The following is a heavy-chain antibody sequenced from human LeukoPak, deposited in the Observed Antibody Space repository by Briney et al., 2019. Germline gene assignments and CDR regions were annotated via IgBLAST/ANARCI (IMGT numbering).Heavy chain of an antibody. CDR3: AKDRDVWGSLLDY. Sequence: GRSLRLSCAASGFTFSSYGMHWVRQAPGKGLEWVSAISGSGGSTYYADSVKGRFTISRDNSKDTLYLQMNSLRAEDTAVYYCAKDRDVWGSLLDYWGQGTLVTVSS. CDR2: ISGSGGST. D-gene: IGHD3-16*01. J-gene: IGHJ4*02. V-gene: IGHV3-23*01. CDR1: GFTFSSYG.